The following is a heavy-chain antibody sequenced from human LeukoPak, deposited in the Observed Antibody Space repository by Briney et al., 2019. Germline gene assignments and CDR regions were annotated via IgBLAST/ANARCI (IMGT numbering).Heavy chain of an antibody. Sequence: SETLSLTCTVSGYSISSGYYWGWIRQPPGKGLEWIGSIYHTGTTYYNSSLKSRVTISVDTSKNQFSLKLSSVTAADTAVYYCARVVLWFGYMDVWGKGTTVTISS. CDR1: GYSISSGYY. V-gene: IGHV4-38-2*02. CDR2: IYHTGTT. CDR3: ARVVLWFGYMDV. J-gene: IGHJ6*03. D-gene: IGHD3-10*01.